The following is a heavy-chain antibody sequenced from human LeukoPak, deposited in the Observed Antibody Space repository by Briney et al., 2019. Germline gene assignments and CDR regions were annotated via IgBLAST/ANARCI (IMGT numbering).Heavy chain of an antibody. CDR3: ASPYQLLYSGAFDI. J-gene: IGHJ3*02. D-gene: IGHD2-2*02. V-gene: IGHV3-30-3*01. CDR2: ISYDGSDK. Sequence: GGSLRLSCAASGFTFSTYAMHWVRQAPGKGLEWVAVISYDGSDKHFADSVKGRFTISRDNSKNTLYLQMNSLRAEDTAVYYCASPYQLLYSGAFDIWGQGTMVTVSS. CDR1: GFTFSTYA.